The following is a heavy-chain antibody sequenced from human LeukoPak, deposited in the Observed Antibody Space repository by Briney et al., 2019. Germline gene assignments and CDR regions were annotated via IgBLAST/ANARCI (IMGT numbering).Heavy chain of an antibody. D-gene: IGHD4-17*01. CDR2: ILSSGTT. CDR3: ARHDAPTVTTLWYLDL. V-gene: IGHV4-39*01. CDR1: VGSISGSTYY. Sequence: SETLSLTRSVSVGSISGSTYYWGCIREPPGKGLEWIGSILSSGTTCQNPSLKSRVTIFVDTSKNHFSLRLSSVTAADTAIYYCARHDAPTVTTLWYLDLWGRGTLVTVSS. J-gene: IGHJ2*01.